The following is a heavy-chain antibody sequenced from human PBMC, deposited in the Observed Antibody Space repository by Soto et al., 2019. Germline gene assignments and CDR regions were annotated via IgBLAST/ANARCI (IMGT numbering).Heavy chain of an antibody. D-gene: IGHD6-19*01. V-gene: IGHV4-59*01. CDR2: IYYSGST. Sequence: SETLSLTCTVSGGSISSYYWSWIRQPPGKGLEWIGYIYYSGSTNYNPSLKSRVTISVDTSKNQFSLKLSSATAADTAVYYCARGIEGWYQGRYYYGMDVWGQGTTVTVS. J-gene: IGHJ6*02. CDR1: GGSISSYY. CDR3: ARGIEGWYQGRYYYGMDV.